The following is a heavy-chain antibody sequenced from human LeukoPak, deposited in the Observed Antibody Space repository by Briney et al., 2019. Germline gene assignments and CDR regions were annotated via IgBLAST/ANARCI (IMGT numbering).Heavy chain of an antibody. J-gene: IGHJ4*02. V-gene: IGHV3-23*01. CDR1: GFTFSSYA. Sequence: GGSLRLSCAASGFTFSSYAMSWVRQAPGKGLEWVSAISGSGDSTYYADAVKGRFTISRDNSKNTLYLQMNSLRAEDTAIYYCAKDGSGDYYFDYWGQGTLVTVSS. CDR2: ISGSGDST. D-gene: IGHD4-17*01. CDR3: AKDGSGDYYFDY.